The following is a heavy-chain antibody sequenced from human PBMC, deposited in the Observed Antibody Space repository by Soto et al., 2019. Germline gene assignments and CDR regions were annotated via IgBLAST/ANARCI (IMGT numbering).Heavy chain of an antibody. D-gene: IGHD3-22*01. CDR1: GFTFNNYG. CDR3: ARDKLSFDSSDYYGY. J-gene: IGHJ4*02. Sequence: GGSLRLSCAASGFTFNNYGIHWVRQAPGKGLEWVAVIWYDGSNKFYADSVKGRFTISRDISKNTVYLQMNDVRAEDTAVYFCARDKLSFDSSDYYGYWGQGTLVTVSS. CDR2: IWYDGSNK. V-gene: IGHV3-33*01.